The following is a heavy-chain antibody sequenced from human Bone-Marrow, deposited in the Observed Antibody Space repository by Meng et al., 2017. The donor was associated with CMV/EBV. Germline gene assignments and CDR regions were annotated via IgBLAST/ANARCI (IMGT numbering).Heavy chain of an antibody. V-gene: IGHV3-30*04. D-gene: IGHD6-6*01. Sequence: GGSLRLSCAASGFTFSSYAMHWVRQAPGRGLEWLAVISYDGTNTHSADSVKGRFTFSRDNSKSTLYMQMNSLRPDDTAVYYCARAQSIGAALDYWGQGTLVTVSS. J-gene: IGHJ4*02. CDR1: GFTFSSYA. CDR3: ARAQSIGAALDY. CDR2: ISYDGTNT.